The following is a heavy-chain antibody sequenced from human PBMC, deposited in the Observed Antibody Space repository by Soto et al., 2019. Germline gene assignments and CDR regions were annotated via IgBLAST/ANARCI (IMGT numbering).Heavy chain of an antibody. V-gene: IGHV1-18*01. CDR2: ISAYNGQI. D-gene: IGHD5-12*01. CDR3: AKIAADGSNLVS. J-gene: IGHJ5*02. CDR1: GYTFTSSS. Sequence: QVQLEQSGAEVKTPGASVKVSCKTSGYTFTSSSISWVRQAPGQGLEWMGWISAYNGQINYAQKFQGRVTMTTDTATSTAYMELRSLRPDDTAVYYYAKIAADGSNLVSWGQGTRVTVPS.